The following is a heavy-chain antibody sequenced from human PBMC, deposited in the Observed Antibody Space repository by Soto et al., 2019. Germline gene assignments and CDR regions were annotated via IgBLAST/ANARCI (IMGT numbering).Heavy chain of an antibody. CDR3: ARDLLERITGYSSGWYGMDV. Sequence: ASETLSLTCTVSGGSISSYYWSWIRQPAGKGLEWIGRIYTSGSTNYNPSLKSRVTMSVDTSKNQFSLKLSSVTAADTAVYYCARDLLERITGYSSGWYGMDVWGQGTTVTVSS. CDR1: GGSISSYY. J-gene: IGHJ6*02. V-gene: IGHV4-4*07. CDR2: IYTSGST. D-gene: IGHD6-19*01.